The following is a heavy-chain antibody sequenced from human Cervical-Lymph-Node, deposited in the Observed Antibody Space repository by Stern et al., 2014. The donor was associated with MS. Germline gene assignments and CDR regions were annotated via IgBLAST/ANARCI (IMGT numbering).Heavy chain of an antibody. CDR2: LFYTGVP. Sequence: QVQLQESGPGLVKPSETLSLSCTVSGGSVSSTTSYWGWIRQPSGKGLEWIGCLFYTGVPHYSPPPKSRASISVATSTNHLSLKLTSGTAADTALYYCVRLPISYRRDGYNSPTGVDYWGQGALVTVSS. D-gene: IGHD5-24*01. CDR1: GGSVSSTTSY. V-gene: IGHV4-39*02. CDR3: VRLPISYRRDGYNSPTGVDY. J-gene: IGHJ4*02.